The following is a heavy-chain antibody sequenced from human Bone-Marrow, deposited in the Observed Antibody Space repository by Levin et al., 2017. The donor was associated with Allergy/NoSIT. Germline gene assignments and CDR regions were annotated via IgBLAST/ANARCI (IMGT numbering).Heavy chain of an antibody. J-gene: IGHJ4*02. Sequence: GESLKISCKASGYSFTDYYMHWVRQAPGQGLEWMGWINPNSGGTNNAQKFQGRVTLTRDTSSSTAYMELSRLISDDTAVYYCARDGAFDYWGQGTLVTVSS. CDR1: GYSFTDYY. V-gene: IGHV1-2*02. D-gene: IGHD4/OR15-4a*01. CDR2: INPNSGGT. CDR3: ARDGAFDY.